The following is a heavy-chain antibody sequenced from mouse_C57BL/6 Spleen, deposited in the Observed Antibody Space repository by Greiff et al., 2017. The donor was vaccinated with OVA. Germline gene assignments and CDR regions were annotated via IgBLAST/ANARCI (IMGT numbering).Heavy chain of an antibody. CDR1: GYTFTSYW. V-gene: IGHV1-59*01. CDR3: ARNDYGSPWFAY. CDR2: IDPSDSYT. D-gene: IGHD1-1*01. Sequence: QVQLKQPGAELVRPGTSVKLSCKASGYTFTSYWMHWVKQRPGQGLEWIGVIDPSDSYTNYNQKFKGKATLTVDTSSSTAYMQLSSLTSEDSAVYYCARNDYGSPWFAYWGQGTLVTVSA. J-gene: IGHJ3*01.